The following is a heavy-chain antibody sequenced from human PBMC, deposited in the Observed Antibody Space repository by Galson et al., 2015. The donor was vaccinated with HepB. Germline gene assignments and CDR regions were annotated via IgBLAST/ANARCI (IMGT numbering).Heavy chain of an antibody. J-gene: IGHJ6*02. CDR1: GGTFSSYA. Sequence: SVKVSCKASGGTFSSYAISWVRQAPGQGLEWMGRIIPILGIANYAQKFQGRVTITADKSTSTAYMELSSLRSEGTAAYYCASHRSSGSYTYYYYGMDVWGQGTTVTVPS. D-gene: IGHD1-26*01. CDR3: ASHRSSGSYTYYYYGMDV. V-gene: IGHV1-69*04. CDR2: IIPILGIA.